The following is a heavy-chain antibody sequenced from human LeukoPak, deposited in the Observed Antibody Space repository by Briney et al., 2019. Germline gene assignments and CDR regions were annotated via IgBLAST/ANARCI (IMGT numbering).Heavy chain of an antibody. CDR1: GGSISSYY. CDR2: IYYSGST. J-gene: IGHJ6*02. Sequence: PSETLSLTCTVSGGSISSYYWSWIRQPPGKGLEWIGYIYYSGSTNYNPSLKSRVTISVDTSKNQFSLKLSSVTAADTAVYYCARDGLRFLEWLPTSQYYYYYGMDVWGQGTTVTVSS. D-gene: IGHD3-3*01. CDR3: ARDGLRFLEWLPTSQYYYYYGMDV. V-gene: IGHV4-59*01.